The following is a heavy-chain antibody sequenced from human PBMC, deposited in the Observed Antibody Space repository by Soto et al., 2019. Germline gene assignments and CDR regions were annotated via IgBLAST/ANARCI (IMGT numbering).Heavy chain of an antibody. CDR1: GGSISSDYYY. Sequence: QVQLQESGPGLVEPAQTLSLTCTVSGGSISSDYYYWSWIRQPPGKGLEWIGHIYNSGSTYSNPYLGRRVTISVDTTKSQFSLKLSSVTAADTAVYFCARGPSWDKVDYWGQGTLVTVSS. CDR3: ARGPSWDKVDY. V-gene: IGHV4-30-4*01. CDR2: IYNSGST. J-gene: IGHJ4*02. D-gene: IGHD6-13*01.